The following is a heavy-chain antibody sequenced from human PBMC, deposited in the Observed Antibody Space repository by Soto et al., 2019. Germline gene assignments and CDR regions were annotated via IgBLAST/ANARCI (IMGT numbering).Heavy chain of an antibody. CDR1: GGSFSGYY. D-gene: IGHD6-13*01. V-gene: IGHV4-34*01. Sequence: QVQLQQWGAGLLKPSETLSLTCAVYGGSFSGYYWSWIRQPPGKGLEWIGEINHSGSTNYNPSLKSRVTISVDTSKNQFSLKMSSVTAADTAVYYCARGIPTAGTLHEHTTWAFNWFDLSGQGNLVTVAS. CDR3: ARGIPTAGTLHEHTTWAFNWFDL. CDR2: INHSGST. J-gene: IGHJ5*02.